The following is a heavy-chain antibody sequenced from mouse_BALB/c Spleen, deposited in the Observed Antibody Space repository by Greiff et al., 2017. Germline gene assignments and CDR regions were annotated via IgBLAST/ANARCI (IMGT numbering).Heavy chain of an antibody. CDR2: ISYGGSN. Sequence: DVQLQESGPGLVKPSQSLSLTCSVTGYSITSGYFWNWLRQFPGNKLVWMGYISYGGSNNYNPSLKNRISISRDTSKNQFFLKLKTVTTEDTATYYCAPLRGWYVDVWGAGTTVTVSS. J-gene: IGHJ1*01. D-gene: IGHD1-1*01. CDR3: APLRGWYVDV. CDR1: GYSITSGYF. V-gene: IGHV3-6*02.